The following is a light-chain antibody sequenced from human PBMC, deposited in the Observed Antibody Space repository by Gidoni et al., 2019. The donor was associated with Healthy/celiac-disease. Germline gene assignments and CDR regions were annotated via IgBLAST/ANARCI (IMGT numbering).Light chain of an antibody. CDR1: QSVLYKSNNKNY. J-gene: IGKJ5*01. V-gene: IGKV4-1*01. CDR2: WAS. Sequence: DIVMTQSPDSLAASLGERATINCKSSQSVLYKSNNKNYLAWYQQKPGQPPKLLIYWASTRESGVPDRFSGSGSGTDFTLTISSLQAEDVAVYYCQQYSSTPITFGQGTRLEIK. CDR3: QQYSSTPIT.